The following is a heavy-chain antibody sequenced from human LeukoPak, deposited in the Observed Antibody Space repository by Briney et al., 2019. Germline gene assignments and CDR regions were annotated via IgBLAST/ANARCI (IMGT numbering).Heavy chain of an antibody. CDR1: GGSISSYY. Sequence: SETLSLTCTVSGGSISSYYWSWIRQPPGKGLEWIGYIYYSGSTNYNPSLKSRVTMSVDTSKNQFSLKLSSVTAADTAVYYCASTSVTGDRRRAFDYWGQGTLVTVSS. CDR3: ASTSVTGDRRRAFDY. V-gene: IGHV4-59*01. CDR2: IYYSGST. J-gene: IGHJ4*02. D-gene: IGHD7-27*01.